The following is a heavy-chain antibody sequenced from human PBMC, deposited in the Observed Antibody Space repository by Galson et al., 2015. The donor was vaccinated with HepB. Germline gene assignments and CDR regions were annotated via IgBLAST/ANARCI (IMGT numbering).Heavy chain of an antibody. CDR2: ISSSSSYI. CDR3: ARERYCSGGSCNVFDY. D-gene: IGHD2-15*01. J-gene: IGHJ4*02. CDR1: GFTFSSYS. V-gene: IGHV3-21*01. Sequence: SLRLSCAASGFTFSSYSMNWVRQAPGKGLEWVSSISSSSSYIYYADSVKGRFTISRDNAKNSLYLQMNSLRAEDTAVYYCARERYCSGGSCNVFDYWGQGTLVTVSS.